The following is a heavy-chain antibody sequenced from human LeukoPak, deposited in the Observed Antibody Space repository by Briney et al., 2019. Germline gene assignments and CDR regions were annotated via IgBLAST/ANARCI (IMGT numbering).Heavy chain of an antibody. J-gene: IGHJ4*02. Sequence: SETLSLTCAVYGGSFSGYYWSWIRQPPGKGLEWIGEINHSGSTNYNPSLKSRVTISVDTSKNQFSLKLSSVTAADTAVYYCARLYGDYNLRDYWGQGTLVIVSS. CDR3: ARLYGDYNLRDY. CDR2: INHSGST. CDR1: GGSFSGYY. V-gene: IGHV4-34*01. D-gene: IGHD4-17*01.